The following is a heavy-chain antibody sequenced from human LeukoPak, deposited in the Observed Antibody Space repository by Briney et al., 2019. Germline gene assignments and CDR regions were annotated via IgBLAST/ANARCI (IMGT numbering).Heavy chain of an antibody. J-gene: IGHJ3*02. CDR2: ISYDTINK. D-gene: IGHD1-26*01. CDR1: GFTFSYYA. CDR3: ARDPSGSYYPRVSGALDI. Sequence: GGSLRLSCAASGFTFSYYAMHWVCQAPGKGLEWVAVISYDTINKFHADSVKGRFTISRENSKNTLYLQMNSLRAEDTAVYYCARDPSGSYYPRVSGALDIWGQGTMVTVSS. V-gene: IGHV3-30-3*01.